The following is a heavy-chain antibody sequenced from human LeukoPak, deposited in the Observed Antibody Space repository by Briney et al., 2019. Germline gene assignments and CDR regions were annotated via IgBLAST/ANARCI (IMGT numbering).Heavy chain of an antibody. CDR2: IYSGGGT. CDR3: AKGSDFWRTNYFDY. J-gene: IGHJ4*02. D-gene: IGHD3-3*01. V-gene: IGHV3-53*01. Sequence: GGSLRLSCAASGFTVSSNYMGWVRQAPGKGLEWVSVIYSGGGTYYADSVKGRFTISRDNSENTLYLQMNSLRAEDTAVYYCAKGSDFWRTNYFDYWGQGTLVTVSS. CDR1: GFTVSSNY.